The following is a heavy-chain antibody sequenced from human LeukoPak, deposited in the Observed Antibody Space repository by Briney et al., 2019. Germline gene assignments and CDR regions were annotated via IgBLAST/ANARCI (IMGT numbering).Heavy chain of an antibody. CDR3: ARPLFTYSGSYVLDY. CDR2: INSDGSST. CDR1: GFTFSSYW. Sequence: GGSLRLSCAASGFTFSSYWMHWVRQAPGKGLVWVSRINSDGSSTSYADSVKGRFTISRDNAKNTLYLQMNSLRAEYTAVYYCARPLFTYSGSYVLDYWGQGTLVTVSS. D-gene: IGHD1-26*01. V-gene: IGHV3-74*01. J-gene: IGHJ4*02.